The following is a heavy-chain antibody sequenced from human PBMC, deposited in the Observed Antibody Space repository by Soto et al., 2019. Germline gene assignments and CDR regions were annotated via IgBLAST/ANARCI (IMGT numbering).Heavy chain of an antibody. CDR3: ARTLIHYYFDS. CDR1: GFNMVNYA. J-gene: IGHJ4*02. Sequence: EVQLLESGGGLVQPGGSLRLSCVGSGFNMVNYAMTWVRQAPGKGLEWVSLLYSGGGTTHSADSVEGRVTVSRDNSKNTMYLQISSLRDEDTAVYYCARTLIHYYFDSWGQGAVVTVSS. CDR2: LYSGGGTT. V-gene: IGHV3-23*03.